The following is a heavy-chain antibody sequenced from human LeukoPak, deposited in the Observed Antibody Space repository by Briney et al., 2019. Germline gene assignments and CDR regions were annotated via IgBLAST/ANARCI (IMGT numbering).Heavy chain of an antibody. CDR3: AKDLALYSGPYSGSFYSPIDC. D-gene: IGHD1-26*01. CDR1: GFTFSSYA. V-gene: IGHV3-23*01. Sequence: PGGSLRLSCAASGFTFSSYAMSWVRQAPGKGLEWVSSISGSTGNTYYADSVKGRFTISRDNSKNMLYLQMSSLRAEDTAVYYCAKDLALYSGPYSGSFYSPIDCWGQGTLVTVSS. J-gene: IGHJ4*02. CDR2: ISGSTGNT.